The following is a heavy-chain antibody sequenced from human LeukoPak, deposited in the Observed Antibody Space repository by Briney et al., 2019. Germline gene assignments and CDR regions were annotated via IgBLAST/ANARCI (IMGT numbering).Heavy chain of an antibody. CDR1: GFTFSSYS. CDR2: ISSSSSTI. V-gene: IGHV3-48*01. J-gene: IGHJ4*02. D-gene: IGHD3-10*01. CDR3: AKGGGGSYFDY. Sequence: PGGSLRLSCAASGFTFSSYSMNWVRQAPGKGLEWVSYISSSSSTIYYADSVKGRFTISRDNAKNSLYLQMNSLRPEDTAVYYCAKGGGGSYFDYWGQGTLVTVSS.